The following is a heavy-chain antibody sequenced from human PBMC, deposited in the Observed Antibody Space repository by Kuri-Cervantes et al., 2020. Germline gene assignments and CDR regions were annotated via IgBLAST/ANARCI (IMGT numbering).Heavy chain of an antibody. J-gene: IGHJ6*03. D-gene: IGHD3-16*02. CDR2: IYYSGST. V-gene: IGHV4-61*01. CDR3: ARAPYDYVWGSYRYYYYYYMDV. Sequence: SETLSLTCTVSGGSVRSGSYYWSWIRQPPGKGLEWIGYIYYSGSTNYNPSLKSRVTISLDTSKNQFSLKLSSVTAADTAVYYCARAPYDYVWGSYRYYYYYYMDVWGKGTTVTVSS. CDR1: GGSVRSGSYY.